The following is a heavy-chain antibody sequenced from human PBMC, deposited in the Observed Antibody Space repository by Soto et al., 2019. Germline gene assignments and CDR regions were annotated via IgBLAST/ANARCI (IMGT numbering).Heavy chain of an antibody. V-gene: IGHV1-18*01. CDR1: GYTLKNYG. CDR2: IKVDNGDT. Sequence: QVHLVQSGGEVKKPGASVKVSCKASGYTLKNYGIGWVRQAPGLGPEWVGWIKVDNGDTKYAEKLQGRVTLTTDTSTSTAYMELRNLRSDDTASYYCARSRYYFDYWGQGTLVTVSS. CDR3: ARSRYYFDY. J-gene: IGHJ4*02.